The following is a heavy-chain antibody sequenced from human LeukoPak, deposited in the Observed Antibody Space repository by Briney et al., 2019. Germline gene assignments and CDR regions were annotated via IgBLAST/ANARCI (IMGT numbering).Heavy chain of an antibody. CDR2: IYYGGST. J-gene: IGHJ4*02. Sequence: SETLSLTCTVSGGSISSGDYYWSWIRQPPGKGLEWIGYIYYGGSTYYNPSLKSRVTISVDTSKNQFSLKLSSVTAADTAVYYCAREVVPAAIGRVYYFDYWGQGTLVTVSS. D-gene: IGHD2-2*02. CDR3: AREVVPAAIGRVYYFDY. CDR1: GGSISSGDYY. V-gene: IGHV4-30-4*08.